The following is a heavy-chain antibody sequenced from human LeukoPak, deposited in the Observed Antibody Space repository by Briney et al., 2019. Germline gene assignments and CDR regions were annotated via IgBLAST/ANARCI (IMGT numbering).Heavy chain of an antibody. V-gene: IGHV3-23*01. CDR1: GFTFSSYA. Sequence: GGSLRLSCAASGFTFSSYAVSWVRQAPGKGLEWVSAISGSRSYTYYADSVKGRFTISRDNSKNTLYLQMNSLRAEDTAVYYCAKDLRSGYDSSGYFDYWGQGTLVTVSS. D-gene: IGHD3-22*01. J-gene: IGHJ4*02. CDR3: AKDLRSGYDSSGYFDY. CDR2: ISGSRSYT.